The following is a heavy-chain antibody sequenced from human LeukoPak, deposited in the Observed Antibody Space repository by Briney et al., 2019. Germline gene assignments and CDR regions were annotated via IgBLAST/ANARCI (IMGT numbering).Heavy chain of an antibody. CDR2: IYYSGST. D-gene: IGHD3-22*01. V-gene: IGHV4-31*03. Sequence: SQTLSLTCTVSGGSISSGGYYWSWIRQHPGKGLEWIGYIYYSGSTYYNPSLKSRVTISVDTSKNQFSLKLSSVTAADTAVYYCARGVTMINAFDIWGQGTMVTVSS. CDR1: GGSISSGGYY. J-gene: IGHJ3*02. CDR3: ARGVTMINAFDI.